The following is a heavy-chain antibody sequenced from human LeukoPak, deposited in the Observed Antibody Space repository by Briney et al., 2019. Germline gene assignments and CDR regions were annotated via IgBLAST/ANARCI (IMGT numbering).Heavy chain of an antibody. V-gene: IGHV6-1*01. CDR2: TYYRSKWYN. CDR3: ARALFEMATITRYYYMDV. CDR1: GDSVSSNSAA. D-gene: IGHD5-24*01. Sequence: SQTLSLTCAISGDSVSSNSAAWNWIRQSPPRGLEWLGRTYYRSKWYNDYAVSVKSRITINPDTSKNQFSLQLNSVTPEDTVVYYCARALFEMATITRYYYMDVWGKGTTVTVSS. J-gene: IGHJ6*03.